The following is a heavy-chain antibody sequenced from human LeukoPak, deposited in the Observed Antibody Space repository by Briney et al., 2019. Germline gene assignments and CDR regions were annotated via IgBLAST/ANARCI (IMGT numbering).Heavy chain of an antibody. V-gene: IGHV4-39*01. D-gene: IGHD3-22*01. Sequence: SETLSLTCTVSGGSISSSSYYWGWIRQPPGKGLERIGSIYYSGSTYYNPSLKSRVTISVDTSKNQFSLKLSSVTAADTAVYYCARHVNYYDSSGYYSAFDIWGQGTMVTVSS. J-gene: IGHJ3*02. CDR3: ARHVNYYDSSGYYSAFDI. CDR1: GGSISSSSYY. CDR2: IYYSGST.